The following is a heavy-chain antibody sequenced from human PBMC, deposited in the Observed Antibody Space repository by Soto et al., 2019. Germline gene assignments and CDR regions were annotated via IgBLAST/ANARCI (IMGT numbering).Heavy chain of an antibody. Sequence: ASVKVSCRASGYTFTSYGISWVRQAPGQGLEWMGWISAYNGNTNYAQKLQGRVTMTTDTSTSTAYMELRSLRSDDTAVYYCARVEYYYDSSGYYDYWGQGTLVTVSS. V-gene: IGHV1-18*04. CDR2: ISAYNGNT. J-gene: IGHJ4*02. D-gene: IGHD3-22*01. CDR1: GYTFTSYG. CDR3: ARVEYYYDSSGYYDY.